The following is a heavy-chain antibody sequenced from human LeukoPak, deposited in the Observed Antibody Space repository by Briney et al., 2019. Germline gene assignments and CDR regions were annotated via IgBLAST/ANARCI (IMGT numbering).Heavy chain of an antibody. CDR1: GLTFSNYA. CDR2: ISGSGDET. CDR3: ATLFGERGYCSTTSCFDSDY. D-gene: IGHD2-2*01. V-gene: IGHV3-23*01. J-gene: IGHJ4*02. Sequence: GGSLRLSCAASGLTFSNYAMSWVRQAPGKGLEWVSQISGSGDETYYADSVKGRLTISRDNSKNTLYLQMNSLRAEDTAVYYCATLFGERGYCSTTSCFDSDYWGKGTLVTVSS.